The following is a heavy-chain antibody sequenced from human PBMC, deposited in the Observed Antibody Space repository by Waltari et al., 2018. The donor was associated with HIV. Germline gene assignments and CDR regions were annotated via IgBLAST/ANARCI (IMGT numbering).Heavy chain of an antibody. CDR1: GFTFGDYA. J-gene: IGHJ3*02. V-gene: IGHV3-49*03. D-gene: IGHD2-21*02. Sequence: EVQLVESGGGLVQPGRSLRLSCTASGFTFGDYAMSWFRQAPGMVLEWVGFIRSKAYGGTTEYAASVKGRFTISRDDSKSIAYLQMNSLKTEDTAVYYCTRDEPPLYCGGDCDAFDIWGQGTMVTVSS. CDR3: TRDEPPLYCGGDCDAFDI. CDR2: IRSKAYGGTT.